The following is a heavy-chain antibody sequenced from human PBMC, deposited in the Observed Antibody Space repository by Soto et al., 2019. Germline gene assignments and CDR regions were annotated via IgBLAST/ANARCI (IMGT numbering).Heavy chain of an antibody. D-gene: IGHD3-10*01. V-gene: IGHV3-48*02. J-gene: IGHJ6*02. CDR1: GFTFSSYS. CDR3: ARDRSMVRGNYYYYGMDV. Sequence: GGSLRLSCAASGFTFSSYSMNWVRQAPGKGLEWVSYISSSSSTIYYADSVKGRFTISRDNAKNSLYLQMNSLRDEDTAVYYCARDRSMVRGNYYYYGMDVWGQGTAVTVSS. CDR2: ISSSSSTI.